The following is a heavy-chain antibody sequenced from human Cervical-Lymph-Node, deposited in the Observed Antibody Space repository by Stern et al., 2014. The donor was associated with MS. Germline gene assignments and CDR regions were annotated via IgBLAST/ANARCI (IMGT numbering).Heavy chain of an antibody. D-gene: IGHD1-26*01. Sequence: EVQLVESGGGSVQPGGSLRLSCAASGFSISVYWMSWVRQAPGKGLEWVANIKQEGSVRYYADSVKGRFVVSRDNAENSLHLQMNSLRLEDTAVYYCANERTGAYDYWGQGALVTVSS. V-gene: IGHV3-7*01. J-gene: IGHJ4*02. CDR1: GFSISVYW. CDR3: ANERTGAYDY. CDR2: IKQEGSVR.